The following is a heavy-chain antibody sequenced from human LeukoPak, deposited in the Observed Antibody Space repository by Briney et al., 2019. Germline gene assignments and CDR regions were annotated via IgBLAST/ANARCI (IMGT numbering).Heavy chain of an antibody. CDR3: AREMITVTTFVGRDDAFDI. CDR2: ISAYNGNT. CDR1: GYTFTSYD. J-gene: IGHJ3*02. V-gene: IGHV1-18*01. D-gene: IGHD3-16*01. Sequence: ASVKVSCKASGYTFTSYDISWVRQTPGQGLEWMGWISAYNGNTNSAQKFQGRVTMTTDTSTSTAYMELRSLRSDDTAVYYCAREMITVTTFVGRDDAFDIWGQGTMVTVSS.